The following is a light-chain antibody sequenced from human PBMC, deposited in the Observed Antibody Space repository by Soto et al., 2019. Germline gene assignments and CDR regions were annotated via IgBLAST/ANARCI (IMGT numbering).Light chain of an antibody. J-gene: IGKJ4*01. V-gene: IGKV3-20*01. Sequence: EIVLTQSPGTLSLSPGERATLSCRASQSVSSSYLAWYQQKPGQAPRLLIYGASSRATGIPDRFSGSGSGTDFTLTISRLEPEDIAVYYCPQYGSSSRPLLYFGGGTKLEIK. CDR2: GAS. CDR3: PQYGSSSRPLLY. CDR1: QSVSSSY.